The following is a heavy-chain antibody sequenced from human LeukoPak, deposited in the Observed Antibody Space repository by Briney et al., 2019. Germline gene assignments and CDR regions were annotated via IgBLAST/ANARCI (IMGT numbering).Heavy chain of an antibody. V-gene: IGHV1-18*01. CDR3: ARDWDYDILTGYYYFFDY. D-gene: IGHD3-9*01. CDR2: MSSYNGYT. Sequence: ASVKVSCKASGYTFSRYGISWVRQAPGQGLEWMGWMSSYNGYTNYAQKPQGRVTMTTDTSTSTAYTELRSLRSDDTAVYYCARDWDYDILTGYYYFFDYWGQGTLVTVSS. CDR1: GYTFSRYG. J-gene: IGHJ4*02.